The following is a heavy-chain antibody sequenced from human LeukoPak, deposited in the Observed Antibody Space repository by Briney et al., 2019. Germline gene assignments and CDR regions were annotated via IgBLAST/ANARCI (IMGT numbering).Heavy chain of an antibody. J-gene: IGHJ4*02. D-gene: IGHD6-19*01. CDR1: GFTFGEYL. V-gene: IGHV3-49*03. Sequence: GGSLRLSCTASGFTFGEYLMSWFRQAPRKGLEWIGFISGGTTEYAASVKGRFTISRDDSTSIAYLQMNSLTTEDTAVYYCSRGSGWLSVYWGQGTLVTVSS. CDR2: ISGGTT. CDR3: SRGSGWLSVY.